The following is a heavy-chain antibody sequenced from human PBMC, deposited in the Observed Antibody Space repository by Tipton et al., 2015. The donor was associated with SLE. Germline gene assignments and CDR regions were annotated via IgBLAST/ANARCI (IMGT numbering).Heavy chain of an antibody. CDR2: IKQDGSEK. CDR3: ARRRILGAY. Sequence: SLRLSCEASGFTFRDYWMSWVRQAPGKGLEWVANIKQDGSEKYYVDSVKGRFTISRDNAKNSLYLQMNSLRAEDTAVYYCARRRILGAYWGQGTLVTVSS. D-gene: IGHD2-15*01. V-gene: IGHV3-7*01. CDR1: GFTFRDYW. J-gene: IGHJ4*02.